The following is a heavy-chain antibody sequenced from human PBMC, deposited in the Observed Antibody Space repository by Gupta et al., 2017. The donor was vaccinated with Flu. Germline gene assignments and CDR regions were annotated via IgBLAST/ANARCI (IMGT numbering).Heavy chain of an antibody. CDR2: SYASGTT. Sequence: QVHLQESGPRLVKPSETLSITCTVSDYSIDNFSWSWIRQPAGERPEWIGRSYASGTTIYKASLKRRLSMSMDRPTNQFSRNLTSVTAADTAIYYCARDVNSGYPDYWGQGIQVAVSS. D-gene: IGHD5-12*01. J-gene: IGHJ4*02. CDR1: DYSIDNFS. V-gene: IGHV4-4*07. CDR3: ARDVNSGYPDY.